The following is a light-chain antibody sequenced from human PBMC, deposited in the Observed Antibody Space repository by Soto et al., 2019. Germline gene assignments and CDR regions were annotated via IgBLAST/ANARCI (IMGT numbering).Light chain of an antibody. CDR2: GAS. V-gene: IGKV3-20*01. CDR3: QLYGSSPTWT. CDR1: QSVSSSY. J-gene: IGKJ1*01. Sequence: EIVLTQSPGTLSLSPGERATLSCRASQSVSSSYLAWYQQKPGQAPRLLLYGASSRANGIPDRFSGSGSGTDLTLTISRLEPEDFAVYYDQLYGSSPTWTFGQGTKVDI.